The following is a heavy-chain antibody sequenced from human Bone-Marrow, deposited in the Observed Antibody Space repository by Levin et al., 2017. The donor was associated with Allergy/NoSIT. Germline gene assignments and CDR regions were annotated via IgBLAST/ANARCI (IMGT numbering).Heavy chain of an antibody. CDR3: ARDRYGYSGYVGWFDP. Sequence: KASETLSLTCTVSGGSISSGGYYWSWIRQHPGKGLEWIGYIYYSGSTYYNPSLKSRVTISVDTSKNQFSLKLSSVTAADTAVYYCARDRYGYSGYVGWFDPWGQGTLVTVSS. D-gene: IGHD5-12*01. J-gene: IGHJ5*02. V-gene: IGHV4-31*03. CDR1: GGSISSGGYY. CDR2: IYYSGST.